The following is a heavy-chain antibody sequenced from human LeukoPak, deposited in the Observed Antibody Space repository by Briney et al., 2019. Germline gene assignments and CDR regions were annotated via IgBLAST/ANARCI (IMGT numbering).Heavy chain of an antibody. CDR2: INPNSGGT. CDR3: ARNRGGEGGVYFDY. Sequence: ASVKVSCKTSGYTLTGYYMHWVRQAPGQGLEWMGWINPNSGGTDYAQKFQGRVTMTRDTSISTAYMDLSGLKSDDTAVYYCARNRGGEGGVYFDYWGQGTLVTVSS. J-gene: IGHJ4*02. CDR1: GYTLTGYY. V-gene: IGHV1-2*02. D-gene: IGHD3-16*01.